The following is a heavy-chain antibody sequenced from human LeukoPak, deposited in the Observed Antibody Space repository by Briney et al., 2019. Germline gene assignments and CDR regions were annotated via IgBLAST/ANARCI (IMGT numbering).Heavy chain of an antibody. V-gene: IGHV3-15*07. J-gene: IGHJ5*02. D-gene: IGHD3-22*01. Sequence: GGSLRLSCATSGFTFSNAWMNWVRQAPGKGLEWVGRIRSNSDGGTIDYAAPVKGRFALSRDDSKTTLYLQMNSLQTEDTAVYYCATDFYDSTWGQGTLVTVSS. CDR2: IRSNSDGGTI. CDR3: ATDFYDST. CDR1: GFTFSNAW.